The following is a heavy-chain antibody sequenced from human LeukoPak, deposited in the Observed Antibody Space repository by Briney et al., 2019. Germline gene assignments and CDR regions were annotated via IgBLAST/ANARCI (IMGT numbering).Heavy chain of an antibody. CDR3: ARPYYYDSRIDP. V-gene: IGHV4-34*01. CDR2: INHSGTT. D-gene: IGHD3-22*01. Sequence: PSETLSLTCAVYGGSFSAHYWSWIRQPPGKGLEWIGEINHSGTTKYNPSLKSRVTMSADTSKNQLSLKLSSVTAADTAVYYCARPYYYDSRIDPWGQGILVTVSS. J-gene: IGHJ5*02. CDR1: GGSFSAHY.